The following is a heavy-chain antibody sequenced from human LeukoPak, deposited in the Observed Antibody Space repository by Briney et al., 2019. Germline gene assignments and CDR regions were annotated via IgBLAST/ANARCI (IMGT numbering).Heavy chain of an antibody. J-gene: IGHJ6*03. CDR1: GYTFTGYY. V-gene: IGHV1-2*02. CDR2: INPHSGGT. Sequence: ASVTVSCTASGYTFTGYYIQWVRQAPGQGLEWMGWINPHSGGTNYAQEFQGRVTMTRDTSISTAYMELSSLRPDDTAVYSCARGVTARGFYYYMDTWGNGTTVTISS. D-gene: IGHD2-21*02. CDR3: ARGVTARGFYYYMDT.